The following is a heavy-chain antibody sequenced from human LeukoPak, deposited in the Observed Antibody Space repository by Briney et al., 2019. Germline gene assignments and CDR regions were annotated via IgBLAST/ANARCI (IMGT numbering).Heavy chain of an antibody. V-gene: IGHV3-21*01. Sequence: PGGSLRLSCAASGFTFSSYSMNWVRQAPGKGLEWVSSISSSSSYIYYADSVKGRFTISRDNAKNSLYLQMNSLRAEDTAVYYCARACLWEVTEGDYFDYWGQGTLVTVSS. CDR3: ARACLWEVTEGDYFDY. CDR1: GFTFSSYS. J-gene: IGHJ4*02. D-gene: IGHD1-26*01. CDR2: ISSSSSYI.